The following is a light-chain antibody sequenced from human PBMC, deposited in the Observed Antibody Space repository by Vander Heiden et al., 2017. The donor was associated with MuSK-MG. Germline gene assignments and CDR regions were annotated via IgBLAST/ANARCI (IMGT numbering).Light chain of an antibody. Sequence: EIVMTQSPATLSVSPGERATLSCMASQSVSSNLAWYQQKPGQAPRLLIYGASTRATGIPARFSGSGSGTEFTLTISSLQSEDFAVYYCQQDNNLLTFGGGTKVEIK. CDR3: QQDNNLLT. V-gene: IGKV3-15*01. J-gene: IGKJ4*01. CDR1: QSVSSN. CDR2: GAS.